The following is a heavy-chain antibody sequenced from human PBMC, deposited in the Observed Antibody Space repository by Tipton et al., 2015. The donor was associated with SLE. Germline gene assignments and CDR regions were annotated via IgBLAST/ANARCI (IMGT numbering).Heavy chain of an antibody. CDR2: IYYSGST. Sequence: LRLSCTVSGGSISSSSYYWGWIRQPPGKGLEWIGSIYYSGSTYYNPSLKSRVTISVDTSKNQFSLKLSSVTAADTAVYYCASGWIQLWLDYWGQGTLVTVSS. J-gene: IGHJ4*02. V-gene: IGHV4-39*07. CDR1: GGSISSSSYY. CDR3: ASGWIQLWLDY. D-gene: IGHD5-18*01.